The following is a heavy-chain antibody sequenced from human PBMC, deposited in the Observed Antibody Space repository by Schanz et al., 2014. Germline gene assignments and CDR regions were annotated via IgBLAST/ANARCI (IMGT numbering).Heavy chain of an antibody. CDR1: GFNFITFA. J-gene: IGHJ5*02. CDR2: IGADASRT. Sequence: EVHLVESGGGLVQPGGSLRLSCAASGFNFITFAMSWVRQAPGKGRGWVSAIGADASRTYYADSVKGRFTISRDNSKSTMYPKRKRLRADDTAYYYGGRAPPLVRGIAGWFGPWGQGSLVTVSS. D-gene: IGHD3-10*01. V-gene: IGHV3-23*04. CDR3: GRAPPLVRGIAGWFGP.